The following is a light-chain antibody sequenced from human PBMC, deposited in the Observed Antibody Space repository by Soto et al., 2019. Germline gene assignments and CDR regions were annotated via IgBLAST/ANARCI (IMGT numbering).Light chain of an antibody. J-gene: IGKJ4*01. CDR2: TAS. CDR3: PQANSFPPT. Sequence: DIQLTQSPSSVSASVGDRVTITCRASQGIASWLAWYQQKPGKAPKLLIYTASSLQSGVPSRFSGSRSGTFFTLTITSLQPEDFATYHCPQANSFPPTSGGRTKVNIK. CDR1: QGIASW. V-gene: IGKV1-12*01.